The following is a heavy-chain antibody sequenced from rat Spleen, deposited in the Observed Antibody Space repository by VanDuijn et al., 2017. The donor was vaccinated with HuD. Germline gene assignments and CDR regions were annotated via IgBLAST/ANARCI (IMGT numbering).Heavy chain of an antibody. CDR1: GFTFSDYY. CDR3: ARAGYLRDWYFDF. Sequence: EVQLVESDGGLVQPGRSLKLSCTASGFTFSDYYMAWVRQAPTKGLEWVATVIYDGSITYYRDSVKGRFTISRDNAITTLYLQMDSLRSEDTATYHCARAGYLRDWYFDFWGPGAMVTVSS. D-gene: IGHD2-2*01. CDR2: VIYDGSIT. J-gene: IGHJ1*01. V-gene: IGHV5-7*01.